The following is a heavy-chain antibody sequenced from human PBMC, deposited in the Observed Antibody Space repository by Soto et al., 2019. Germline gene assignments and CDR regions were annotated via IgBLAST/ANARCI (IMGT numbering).Heavy chain of an antibody. CDR3: AREARMDYYYYGMDV. J-gene: IGHJ6*02. D-gene: IGHD2-15*01. CDR1: GFTFSSYW. V-gene: IGHV3-7*04. CDR2: IKQDGSVK. Sequence: EVQLVESGGGLVQPGGSMRLSCAASGFTFSSYWMSWVRQAPGKGLEWVANIKQDGSVKYYVDSVKGRFTISRDNAKNSLYLQMNSLRAEDTAVYYCAREARMDYYYYGMDVWGQGTTVTVSS.